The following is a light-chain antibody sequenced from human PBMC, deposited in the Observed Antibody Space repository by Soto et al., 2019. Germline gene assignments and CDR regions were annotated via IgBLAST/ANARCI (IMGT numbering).Light chain of an antibody. J-gene: IGKJ1*01. CDR3: QQYNDWPRT. Sequence: EIVMTQSPATLSVSPGETATLSCRASQSVRINVAWFQQKPGQPPRLLIYGASTRAAGVANRFSGGVSGTEFTLTISGLQSEDFAIYYCQQYNDWPRTFGQGSKVDLK. V-gene: IGKV3-15*01. CDR2: GAS. CDR1: QSVRIN.